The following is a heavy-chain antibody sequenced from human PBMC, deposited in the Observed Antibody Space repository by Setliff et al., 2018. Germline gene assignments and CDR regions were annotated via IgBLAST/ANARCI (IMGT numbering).Heavy chain of an antibody. V-gene: IGHV4-59*01. CDR3: VRGGSSVWAWYFDL. CDR2: IYYNGDT. CDR1: GGSISGYY. Sequence: SETLSLTCSVSGGSISGYYWNWLRRTPGKGLEWVGHIYYNGDTKYNPSLQSRVTMSVDTSKNQFSLKLTSVTAADTAVYYCVRGGSSVWAWYFDLWGRGTLVTVSS. D-gene: IGHD3-16*01. J-gene: IGHJ2*01.